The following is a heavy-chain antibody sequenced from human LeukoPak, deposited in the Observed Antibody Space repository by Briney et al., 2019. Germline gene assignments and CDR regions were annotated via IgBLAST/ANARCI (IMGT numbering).Heavy chain of an antibody. CDR2: IYYSGNT. CDR3: ARVTGGKAGGITIFGVVGVFDY. J-gene: IGHJ4*02. Sequence: SETLSLTCTVSGGSINSSYYYWGWIRQPPGKGLEWIGSIYYSGNTYYSPSLKSRVTISVDTSKNQFSLKLSSVTAADTAVYYCARVTGGKAGGITIFGVVGVFDYWGQGTLVTVSS. D-gene: IGHD3-3*01. V-gene: IGHV4-39*07. CDR1: GGSINSSYYY.